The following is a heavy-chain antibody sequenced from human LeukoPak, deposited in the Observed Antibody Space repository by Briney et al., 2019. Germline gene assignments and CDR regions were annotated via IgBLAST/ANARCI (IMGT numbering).Heavy chain of an antibody. CDR2: ISASGAYT. D-gene: IGHD6-19*01. J-gene: IGHJ4*02. Sequence: GGSLRLSCAASGFTFNNFAMSWVRQAPGKGLEWVSVISASGAYTLYADSVKGRFTISRDNSKTTLYLQMNSLRAEDTAVYYCAKGESNSRYSSGDYWGQGTLVTVSS. CDR1: GFTFNNFA. CDR3: AKGESNSRYSSGDY. V-gene: IGHV3-23*01.